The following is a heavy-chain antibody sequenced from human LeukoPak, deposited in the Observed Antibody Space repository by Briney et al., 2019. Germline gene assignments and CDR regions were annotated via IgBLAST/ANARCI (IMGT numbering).Heavy chain of an antibody. D-gene: IGHD3-22*01. CDR2: LYHSGNT. CDR3: ARGGSGYLYDS. V-gene: IGHV4-30-2*01. Sequence: PSETLSLTCTDPGGSISSGGYSWSWIRQPPGQGLEWIGYLYHSGNTYYNPSLKSRVTISVDRSNNQFSLKLTSVTAADTAVYYCARGGSGYLYDSWGQGTLVTVSS. J-gene: IGHJ4*02. CDR1: GGSISSGGYS.